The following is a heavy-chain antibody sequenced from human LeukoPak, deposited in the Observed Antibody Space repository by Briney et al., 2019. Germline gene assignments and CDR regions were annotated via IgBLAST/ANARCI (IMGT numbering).Heavy chain of an antibody. CDR3: ATDMGEWIFGT. CDR2: INPNSGGT. V-gene: IGHV1-2*02. CDR1: GYTFTGYY. D-gene: IGHD3-3*01. J-gene: IGHJ3*01. Sequence: GASVKVSCKASGYTFTGYYVHWVRQAPGQGLEWMGWINPNSGGTNYAQKFQGRVTMTEDTSTDTAYMELSSLRSEDTAVYYCATDMGEWIFGTWGQGTMVTVSS.